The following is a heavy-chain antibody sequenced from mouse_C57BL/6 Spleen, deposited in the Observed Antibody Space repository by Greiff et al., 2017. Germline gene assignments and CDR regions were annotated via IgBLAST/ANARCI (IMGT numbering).Heavy chain of an antibody. Sequence: QVQLQQSGAELVRPGASVKLSCKASGYTFTDYYINWVKQRPGQGLEWIARIYPGSGNTYYNEKFKGKATLTAEKSSSTAYMQLSSLTSEDSAVYFCARTGDYVFAYWGQGTLVTVSA. CDR1: GYTFTDYY. D-gene: IGHD2-4*01. J-gene: IGHJ3*01. CDR3: ARTGDYVFAY. V-gene: IGHV1-76*01. CDR2: IYPGSGNT.